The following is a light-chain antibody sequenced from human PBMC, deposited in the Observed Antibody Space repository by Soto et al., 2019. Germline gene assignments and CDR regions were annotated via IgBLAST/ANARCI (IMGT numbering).Light chain of an antibody. CDR1: QSVSSSY. CDR2: GAS. V-gene: IGKV3-20*01. J-gene: IGKJ1*01. Sequence: EIVLTQPQSTLSCSPGERATLSCRASQSVSSSYLAWYQQKPGQAPRLLIYGASSRATGIPDRFSGSGSGTDFTLTISRLEPEDFAVYYCQQYGSLPWTFGQGTKMDIK. CDR3: QQYGSLPWT.